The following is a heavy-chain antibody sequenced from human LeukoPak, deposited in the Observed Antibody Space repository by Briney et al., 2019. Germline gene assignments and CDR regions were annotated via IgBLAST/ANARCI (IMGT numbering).Heavy chain of an antibody. CDR3: AKDLDSSGYYLGENFDY. Sequence: GGALRLSCAASGFTFSSYAMNWVRQAPGKGLEWVAVISGRGGRTYYEDSVKGRFPITRDNSKNTLYLQMNSLRAEDKAVYYCAKDLDSSGYYLGENFDYWGQGTLVTVSS. CDR2: ISGRGGRT. D-gene: IGHD3-22*01. V-gene: IGHV3-23*01. CDR1: GFTFSSYA. J-gene: IGHJ4*02.